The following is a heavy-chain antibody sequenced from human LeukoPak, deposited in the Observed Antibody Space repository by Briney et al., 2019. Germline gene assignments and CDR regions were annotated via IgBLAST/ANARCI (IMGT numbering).Heavy chain of an antibody. CDR1: GSTFSGYS. Sequence: GGCVRVSCPASGSTFSGYSMSLVCQTPGRGLGGVAGASRSGGRTIYADSAEGRFTISRDNSNDTVYLQLSSLRAEDSALYYCAKVRGVYCSSPACYYYDAWGQGTPVTVSS. CDR2: ASRSGGRT. V-gene: IGHV3-23*01. D-gene: IGHD2-2*01. CDR3: AKVRGVYCSSPACYYYDA. J-gene: IGHJ4*02.